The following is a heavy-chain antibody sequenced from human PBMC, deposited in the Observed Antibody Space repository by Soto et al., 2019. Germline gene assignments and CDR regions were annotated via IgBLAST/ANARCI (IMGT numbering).Heavy chain of an antibody. CDR3: AHAAKTVTLGY. CDR2: IYWDDDK. D-gene: IGHD4-17*01. Sequence: AGPTLVNPPQTLTLTRTFSGLSPRTSLVGVGWIPQTPGKALEWLALIYWDDDKRYSTSLKSRITITKDTSKDQVVLTMTNMDPVDTATDYCAHAAKTVTLGYSGQGPLVTVSS. CDR1: GLSPRTSLVG. V-gene: IGHV2-5*02. J-gene: IGHJ4*02.